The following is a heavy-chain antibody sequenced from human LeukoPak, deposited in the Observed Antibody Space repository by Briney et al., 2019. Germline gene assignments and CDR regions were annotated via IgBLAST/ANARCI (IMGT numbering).Heavy chain of an antibody. CDR1: GFIFSSYA. J-gene: IGHJ4*02. D-gene: IGHD3-16*01. V-gene: IGHV3-30*02. Sequence: GGSLRPSCAASGFIFSSYAMSWVRQAPGKGLEWVAFIRHDGSIKNYADSVKGRSTISRDNSKNTLYLQMNSLRAEDTAVYYCAKDSLADIDYWGQGTLVTVSS. CDR3: AKDSLADIDY. CDR2: IRHDGSIK.